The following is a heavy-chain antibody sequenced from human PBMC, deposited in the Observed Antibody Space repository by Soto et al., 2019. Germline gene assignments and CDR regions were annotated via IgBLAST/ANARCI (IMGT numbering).Heavy chain of an antibody. Sequence: SETMSLTCTVAGVSISSYCWSWIRKPTGKGLEWIGYIYYSGSTNYNPSLKSRVTISVDTSKNQFSLKLSSVTAADTAVYYCARRYSSSFDYWGQGTLVTVSS. CDR2: IYYSGST. J-gene: IGHJ4*02. V-gene: IGHV4-59*08. CDR3: ARRYSSSFDY. CDR1: GVSISSYC. D-gene: IGHD6-13*01.